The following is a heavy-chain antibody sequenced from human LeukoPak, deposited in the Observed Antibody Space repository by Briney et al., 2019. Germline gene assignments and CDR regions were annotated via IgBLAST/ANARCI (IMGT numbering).Heavy chain of an antibody. V-gene: IGHV1-2*02. Sequence: ASVKVSCKASGYTFTGYYMHWVRQAPGQGLEWMGWINPNSGGTNYAQKFQGRVTMTRDTSISTAYMELSRLRSDDTAVYYCARDLLGYNYHYMDVWGKGTTVTVSS. CDR2: INPNSGGT. D-gene: IGHD3-10*01. J-gene: IGHJ6*03. CDR3: ARDLLGYNYHYMDV. CDR1: GYTFTGYY.